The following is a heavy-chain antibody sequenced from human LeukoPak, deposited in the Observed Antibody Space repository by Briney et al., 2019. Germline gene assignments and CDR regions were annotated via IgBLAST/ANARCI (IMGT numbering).Heavy chain of an antibody. V-gene: IGHV1-8*01. CDR2: MNPNSGNT. CDR1: GYTFTSYD. CDR3: ARAVVPAAILGYYYYYYMDV. D-gene: IGHD2-2*02. J-gene: IGHJ6*03. Sequence: ASVKVSCKASGYTFTSYDINWLRQASGQGLEWMGWMNPNSGNTGYAQKFQGRFTMTWDTSITTAYMELSSLRSEDTAVYYCARAVVPAAILGYYYYYYMDVWGKGTTVTVSS.